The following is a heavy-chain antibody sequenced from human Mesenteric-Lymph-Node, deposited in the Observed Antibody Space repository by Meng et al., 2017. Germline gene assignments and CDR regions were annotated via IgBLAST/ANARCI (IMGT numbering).Heavy chain of an antibody. CDR1: GGSLTGYY. Sequence: QVQLQQWGAGVLKPSETLSLNCAGDGGSLTGYYCSWIRQPPGKELEWIGEVSHGGGTNYNPSLKSRVTVSADTSKNQFFLNLRSVTAADTAVYYCARGWATPLVLKYWGQRNLVTVSS. D-gene: IGHD3-10*01. V-gene: IGHV4-34*01. CDR3: ARGWATPLVLKY. J-gene: IGHJ4*02. CDR2: VSHGGGT.